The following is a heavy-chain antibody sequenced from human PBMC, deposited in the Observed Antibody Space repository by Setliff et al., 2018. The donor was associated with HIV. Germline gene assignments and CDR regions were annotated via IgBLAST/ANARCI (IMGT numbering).Heavy chain of an antibody. Sequence: GGSLRLSCAASGFTFSSYNMDWVRRAPGKGLEWVSSISSSGSFIYYADSVKGRFTISRDNAQNSLYLQMNSLRAEDTAVYFCTRHGGRNGIDFWGQGTLVTVSS. CDR3: TRHGGRNGIDF. J-gene: IGHJ4*02. CDR1: GFTFSSYN. CDR2: ISSSGSFI. D-gene: IGHD1-1*01. V-gene: IGHV3-21*01.